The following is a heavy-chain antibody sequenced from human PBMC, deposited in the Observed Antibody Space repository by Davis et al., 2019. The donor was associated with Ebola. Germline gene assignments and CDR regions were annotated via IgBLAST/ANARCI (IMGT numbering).Heavy chain of an antibody. CDR2: IIPIFGTA. D-gene: IGHD4-11*01. J-gene: IGHJ6*02. Sequence: AASVKVSCKASGGTFSSNAISWVRQAPGQGLEWMGGIIPIFGTANYAQKFQGRVTITADESTSTAYMELSSLRSEDSAVFYCARELLDYSKNKLYYYYGMDVWGLGTTVTVSS. CDR3: ARELLDYSKNKLYYYYGMDV. V-gene: IGHV1-69*13. CDR1: GGTFSSNA.